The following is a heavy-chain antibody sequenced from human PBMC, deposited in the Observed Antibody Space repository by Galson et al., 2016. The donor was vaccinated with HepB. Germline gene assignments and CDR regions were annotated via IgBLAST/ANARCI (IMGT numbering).Heavy chain of an antibody. J-gene: IGHJ6*02. CDR2: MYSGGGT. D-gene: IGHD1-26*01. Sequence: SLRLSCAVSGFTVSNNYMSWVRQAPGKGLEWVSVMYSGGGTYYADSVKGRFTISRDNSKNTLYLQMNSLRAEATAVYYCAKGALQGGYYGFDVWGQGTTVTVSS. V-gene: IGHV3-53*01. CDR3: AKGALQGGYYGFDV. CDR1: GFTVSNNY.